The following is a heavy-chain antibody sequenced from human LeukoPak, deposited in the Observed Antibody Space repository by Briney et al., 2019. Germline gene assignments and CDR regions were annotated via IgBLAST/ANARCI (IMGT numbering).Heavy chain of an antibody. V-gene: IGHV4-61*01. CDR1: GGSVSSGSYY. J-gene: IGHJ4*02. D-gene: IGHD3-16*02. Sequence: SETLPLTCTVSGGSVSSGSYYSSWIRQPPGKGLEWIGYIYYSGSTYYNPSLKSRVTISVDTSKNQFSLKLSSVTAADTAVYYCARGSRGDYVWGSYRYDYWGQGTLVTVSS. CDR2: IYYSGST. CDR3: ARGSRGDYVWGSYRYDY.